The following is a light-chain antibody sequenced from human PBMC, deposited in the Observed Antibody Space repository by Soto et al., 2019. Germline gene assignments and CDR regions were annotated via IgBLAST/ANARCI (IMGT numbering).Light chain of an antibody. CDR1: SSNIGRNP. V-gene: IGLV1-44*01. Sequence: QSVLTQPPSASGTPGQRVTISCSGGSSNIGRNPVNWYLQLPGTAPKLLIYTNNQRPSGVPDRVSASKSGTSASLTISGLQSEDEADYYGATWDDSLYGMVFGGGTQLTVL. CDR3: ATWDDSLYGMV. CDR2: TNN. J-gene: IGLJ2*01.